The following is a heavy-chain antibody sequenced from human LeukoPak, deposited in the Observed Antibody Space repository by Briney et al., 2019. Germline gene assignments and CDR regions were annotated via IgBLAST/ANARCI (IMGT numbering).Heavy chain of an antibody. CDR3: ARHSGSGWQALGY. J-gene: IGHJ4*02. D-gene: IGHD6-19*01. V-gene: IGHV1-18*04. Sequence: ASVTVSCKASGYTFSNYGISWVRQAPGLGLEWMGWTSYNGNTNYAQKFQDRVTMTTDTSTTTAYMELRSLESDDTAVYYCARHSGSGWQALGYWGQGTLVTVSS. CDR1: GYTFSNYG. CDR2: TSYNGNT.